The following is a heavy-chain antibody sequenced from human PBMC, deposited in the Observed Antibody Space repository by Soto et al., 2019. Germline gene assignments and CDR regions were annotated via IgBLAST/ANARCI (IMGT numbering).Heavy chain of an antibody. CDR3: APVGIGTTTVDD. V-gene: IGHV4-39*02. CDR2: IYYSGAT. D-gene: IGHD5-12*01. Sequence: TLSLTCLVSGGSINNSTYYWGWIRQPPGKGLEWIGSIYYSGATYYNPSLRSRITISMDRSKNHFSLKLTSVTAADTAIYYCAPVGIGTTTVDDWGQGTLVTVSS. J-gene: IGHJ4*02. CDR1: GGSINNSTYY.